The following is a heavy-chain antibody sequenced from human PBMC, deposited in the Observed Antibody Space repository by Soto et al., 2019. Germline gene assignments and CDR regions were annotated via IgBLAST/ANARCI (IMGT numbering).Heavy chain of an antibody. J-gene: IGHJ5*02. CDR1: GFSFRSYA. V-gene: IGHV3-23*01. CDR3: ARDRFRTASSCYFT. Sequence: EVLLLESGGGLVHPGGSLRLSCAGSGFSFRSYAIAWVRQAPGKWLEWVSAISGDAATTSYAESVKGRFAISRDNSKSTLYLQMSSLRVEDTAVYYCARDRFRTASSCYFTWGQGTLVTVSS. D-gene: IGHD2-2*01. CDR2: ISGDAATT.